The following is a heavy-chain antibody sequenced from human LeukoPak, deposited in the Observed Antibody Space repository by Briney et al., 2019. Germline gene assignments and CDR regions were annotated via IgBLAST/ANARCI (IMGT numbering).Heavy chain of an antibody. D-gene: IGHD2-2*01. CDR2: ISGSGGST. Sequence: GGSLRLSCVASGFTFSNYWMHWVRQAPGKGLEWVSAISGSGGSTYYAGSVKGRFTISRDNSKNTLYLQMNSLRAEDTAVYYCAKDQGIVVVGWGQGTLVTVSS. V-gene: IGHV3-23*01. J-gene: IGHJ4*02. CDR1: GFTFSNYW. CDR3: AKDQGIVVVG.